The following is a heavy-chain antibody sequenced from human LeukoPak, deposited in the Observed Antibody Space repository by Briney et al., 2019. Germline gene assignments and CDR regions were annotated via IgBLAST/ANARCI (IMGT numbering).Heavy chain of an antibody. CDR3: AKGFRGATTDAFDI. V-gene: IGHV3-23*01. CDR1: GFTFSSYA. D-gene: IGHD5-12*01. J-gene: IGHJ3*02. Sequence: GGSLRLSCAASGFTFSSYAMSWVRQAPGKGLEWVSAISGSGGSTYYADSVKGWFTLSRDNSKNTMYLQMNSLRAEDTAVYYCAKGFRGATTDAFDIWGQGTMVTVSS. CDR2: ISGSGGST.